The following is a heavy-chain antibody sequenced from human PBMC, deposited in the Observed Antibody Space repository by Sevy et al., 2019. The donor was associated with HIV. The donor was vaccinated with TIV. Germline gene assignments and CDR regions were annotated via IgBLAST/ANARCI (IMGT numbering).Heavy chain of an antibody. CDR2: LSFACGRI. J-gene: IGHJ4*02. V-gene: IGHV3-23*01. Sequence: GGSLRLSCVASGFTFSKYSMSWVRQTPGKGLEWVSTLSFACGRINYADSVKGRFTMSRDDSRNTFYLQMDSLRAEDTAIYYCAREGFSKPHDYWGQGTLVTVSS. CDR1: GFTFSKYS. D-gene: IGHD2-2*01. CDR3: AREGFSKPHDY.